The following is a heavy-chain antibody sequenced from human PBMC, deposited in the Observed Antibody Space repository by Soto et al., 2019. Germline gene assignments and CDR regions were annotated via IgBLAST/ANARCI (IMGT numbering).Heavy chain of an antibody. J-gene: IGHJ4*02. CDR3: AKDVAYCSSTSCYSYYFDY. CDR1: GFTFSSYG. Sequence: QVQLVESGGGVVQPGRSLRLSCAASGFTFSSYGMHWVRQAPGKGLEWVAVISYDGSNKYYADSVKGRFTISRDNSKNTLYLQMNSLRAEDTAVYYCAKDVAYCSSTSCYSYYFDYWGQGTLVTVSS. D-gene: IGHD2-2*01. V-gene: IGHV3-30*18. CDR2: ISYDGSNK.